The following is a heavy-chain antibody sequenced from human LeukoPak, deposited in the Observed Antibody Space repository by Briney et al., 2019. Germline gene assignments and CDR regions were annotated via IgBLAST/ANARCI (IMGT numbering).Heavy chain of an antibody. CDR2: ISSSGSTI. D-gene: IGHD2/OR15-2a*01. Sequence: GGSLRLSCAVSGFTVSGNYMSWVRQAPGKGLEWVSYISSSGSTITYADSVRGRITISRDNAKNSLYLQMNSLRAEDTAVYYCARESIAMDVWGKGTTVTISS. V-gene: IGHV3-11*04. CDR1: GFTVSGNY. CDR3: ARESIAMDV. J-gene: IGHJ6*03.